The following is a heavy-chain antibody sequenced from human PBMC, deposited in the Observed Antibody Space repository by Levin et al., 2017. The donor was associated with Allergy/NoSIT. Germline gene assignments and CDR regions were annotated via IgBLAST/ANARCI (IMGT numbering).Heavy chain of an antibody. CDR1: GFTFSSYG. J-gene: IGHJ4*02. D-gene: IGHD3-22*01. V-gene: IGHV3-33*01. CDR2: IWYDGSNK. CDR3: ARDGSAYDSSGYCPY. Sequence: GESLKISCAASGFTFSSYGMHWVRQAPGKGLEWVAVIWYDGSNKYYADSVKGRFTISRDNSKNTLYLQMNSLRAEDTAVYYCARDGSAYDSSGYCPYWGQGTLVTVSS.